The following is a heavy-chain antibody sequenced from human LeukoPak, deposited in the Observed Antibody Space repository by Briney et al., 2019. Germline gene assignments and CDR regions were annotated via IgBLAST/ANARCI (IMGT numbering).Heavy chain of an antibody. CDR3: ARNSALDY. Sequence: GGSLRLSCAASGFTFSSYDMHWVRQAPGKGLEWVAVMWSDGSNKYHADSVKGRFTISRDNSKNTLYLQMNSLRAEDTAVYYCARNSALDYWGQGTLVTVSS. V-gene: IGHV3-33*01. CDR1: GFTFSSYD. D-gene: IGHD2/OR15-2a*01. J-gene: IGHJ4*02. CDR2: MWSDGSNK.